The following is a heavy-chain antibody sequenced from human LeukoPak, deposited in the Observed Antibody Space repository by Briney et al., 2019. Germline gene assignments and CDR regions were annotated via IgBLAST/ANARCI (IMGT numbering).Heavy chain of an antibody. CDR1: GFTFSSYS. J-gene: IGHJ4*02. D-gene: IGHD2-8*01. Sequence: NPGGSLRLSCAASGFTFSSYSMNWVRQAPGKGLEWVSSISSSSSYTYYADSLKGRFTISRDNAKDSLYLQMNSLRAEDTAVYYCARSYCTNGVCRYYFDYWGQGTLVTVSS. CDR3: ARSYCTNGVCRYYFDY. CDR2: ISSSSSYT. V-gene: IGHV3-21*01.